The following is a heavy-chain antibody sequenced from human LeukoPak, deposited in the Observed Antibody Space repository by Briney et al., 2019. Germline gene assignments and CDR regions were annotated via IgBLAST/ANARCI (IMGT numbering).Heavy chain of an antibody. CDR1: GFTFNDYY. J-gene: IGHJ4*02. CDR2: ISNSGITI. D-gene: IGHD3-22*01. V-gene: IGHV3-11*01. CDR3: AKRSSTSSGYFDF. Sequence: GGSLRLSCAASGFTFNDYYMTWIRQAPGKGLEWVSYISNSGITINYADSVKGRFTISRDNSKNTIYLQMNSLRAEDTAIYYCAKRSSTSSGYFDFWGRGTLVTVSS.